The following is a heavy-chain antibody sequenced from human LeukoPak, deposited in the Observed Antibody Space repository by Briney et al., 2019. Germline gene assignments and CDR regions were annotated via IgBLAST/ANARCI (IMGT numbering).Heavy chain of an antibody. Sequence: GGSLRLSCVASGFTFSSYSMNWVRQAPGKGLEWVSSISSSSSYIYYAESVKGRFTISRDNAKNSLYLQMNSLRAEDTALYYCARQSYGSFLYYFDQWGQGTLVTVSS. V-gene: IGHV3-21*01. CDR2: ISSSSSYI. J-gene: IGHJ4*02. CDR3: ARQSYGSFLYYFDQ. CDR1: GFTFSSYS. D-gene: IGHD3-10*01.